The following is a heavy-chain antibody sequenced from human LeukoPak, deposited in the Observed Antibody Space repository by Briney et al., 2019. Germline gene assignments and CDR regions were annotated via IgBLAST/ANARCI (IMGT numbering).Heavy chain of an antibody. Sequence: GGSLRLSCAASGFTFDDYAMNWVRQAPGKGLEWVSLISWDGGSTYYADSVKGRFTISRDNSKNSLYLQMNSLRAEDTALYYCAKGTQDYMDVWGKGTTVTVSS. CDR1: GFTFDDYA. CDR3: AKGTQDYMDV. CDR2: ISWDGGST. V-gene: IGHV3-43D*03. J-gene: IGHJ6*03. D-gene: IGHD3/OR15-3a*01.